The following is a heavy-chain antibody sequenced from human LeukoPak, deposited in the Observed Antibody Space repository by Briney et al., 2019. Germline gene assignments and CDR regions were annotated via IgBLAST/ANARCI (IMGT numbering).Heavy chain of an antibody. CDR2: IVVGSGNT. Sequence: RGASVKVSCKASGFTFTSSAMQWVRQARGQRLKWIGWIVVGSGNTNYAQKFQERVTITRDMSTSTAYMELNSLRAEDTAVYYCAKNHALLWFGEETGYWGQGTLVTVSS. D-gene: IGHD3-10*01. CDR1: GFTFTSSA. CDR3: AKNHALLWFGEETGY. V-gene: IGHV1-58*02. J-gene: IGHJ4*02.